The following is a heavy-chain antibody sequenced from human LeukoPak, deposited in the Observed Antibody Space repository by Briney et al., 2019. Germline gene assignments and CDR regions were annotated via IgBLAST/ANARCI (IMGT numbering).Heavy chain of an antibody. CDR1: GYTFTGYY. CDR3: ARDRTRDVWGSYRYLGTTREIFDY. J-gene: IGHJ4*02. CDR2: INPNSGGT. V-gene: IGHV1-2*02. Sequence: ASVKVSCKASGYTFTGYYMHWVRQAPGQGLEWMGWINPNSGGTNYAQKFQGRVTMTRDTYISTAYMELSRLTSDDTAVYYCARDRTRDVWGSYRYLGTTREIFDYWGQGTLVTVSS. D-gene: IGHD3-16*02.